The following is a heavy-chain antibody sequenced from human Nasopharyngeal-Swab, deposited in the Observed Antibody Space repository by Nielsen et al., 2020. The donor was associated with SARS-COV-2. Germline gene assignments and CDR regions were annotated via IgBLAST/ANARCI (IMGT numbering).Heavy chain of an antibody. CDR2: IYYSGST. V-gene: IGHV4-39*01. CDR3: ARHALVTKDFDY. D-gene: IGHD4-17*01. Sequence: RQAPGKGLEWNGSIYYSGSTDYNPSLKSRVTISVDTSKNQFSLKLSSVTAADTAVYYCARHALVTKDFDYWGQGTLVTVSS. J-gene: IGHJ4*02.